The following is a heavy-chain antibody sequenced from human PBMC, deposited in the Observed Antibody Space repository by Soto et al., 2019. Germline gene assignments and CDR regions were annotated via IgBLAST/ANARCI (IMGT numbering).Heavy chain of an antibody. CDR1: GFTFSSYW. J-gene: IGHJ4*02. Sequence: GGSLRLSCAASGFTFSSYWMHWVRQAPGKGLVWVSRIKSDGSYTNYADSVKGRFTISRDNAKNTLFLQMNSLGAEDTAVYYCATGGSGYFTYWGQGTLVTVSS. V-gene: IGHV3-74*01. CDR2: IKSDGSYT. D-gene: IGHD3-22*01. CDR3: ATGGSGYFTY.